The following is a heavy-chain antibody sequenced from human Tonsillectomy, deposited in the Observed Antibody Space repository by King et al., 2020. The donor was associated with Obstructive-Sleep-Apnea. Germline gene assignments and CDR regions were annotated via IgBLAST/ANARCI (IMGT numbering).Heavy chain of an antibody. D-gene: IGHD3-22*01. CDR2: IYYSGST. CDR1: GGSISSSSYY. V-gene: IGHV4-39*07. CDR3: AGDTYYYDSSPRYYFDY. J-gene: IGHJ4*02. Sequence: QLQESGPGLVKPSETLSLTCTVSGGSISSSSYYWGWIRQPPGKGLEWIGSIYYSGSTYYNPSLKSRVTISVDTSKNQFSLKLSSVTAADTAVYYCAGDTYYYDSSPRYYFDYWGQGTRVTVYS.